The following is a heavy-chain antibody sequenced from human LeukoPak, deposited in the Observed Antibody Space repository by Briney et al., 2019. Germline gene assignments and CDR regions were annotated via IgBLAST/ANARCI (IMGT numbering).Heavy chain of an antibody. Sequence: PSETLSLTCTVSGGSISSYSWSWIRQPPGKGLEWIGYIYYSGSTNYNPSLKSRVTISVDTSKNQFSLKLSSVTAADTAVYYCARDKKTSGITIFGVVRRGWFDPWGQGTLVTVSS. J-gene: IGHJ5*02. CDR1: GGSISSYS. V-gene: IGHV4-59*01. CDR3: ARDKKTSGITIFGVVRRGWFDP. D-gene: IGHD3-3*01. CDR2: IYYSGST.